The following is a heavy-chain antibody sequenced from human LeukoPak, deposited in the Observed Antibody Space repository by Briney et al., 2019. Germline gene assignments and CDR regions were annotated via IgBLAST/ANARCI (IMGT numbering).Heavy chain of an antibody. Sequence: ASVKVSCKASGYAFTSYAMHWVRQAPGQRLEWMGWINAGNGNTKYSQKFQGRVTMTEDTSTDTAYMELSSLRSEDTAVYYCATDLYGSGSYYFDYWGQGTLVTVSS. CDR1: GYAFTSYA. V-gene: IGHV1-3*01. CDR2: INAGNGNT. CDR3: ATDLYGSGSYYFDY. J-gene: IGHJ4*02. D-gene: IGHD3-10*01.